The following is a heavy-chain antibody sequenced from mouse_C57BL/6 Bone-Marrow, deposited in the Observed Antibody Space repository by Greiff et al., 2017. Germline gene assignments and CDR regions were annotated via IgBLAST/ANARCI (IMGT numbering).Heavy chain of an antibody. Sequence: QVQLQQPGAELVKPGASVKMSCKASGYTFTSYWITWVKQRPGQGLAWIGDIYPGSGSTNYNEKFKSKATLPVDTSSSTAYMQRSSLTSEDSAVYYCARRNDYDDERYYYAMDYWGQGNSGTVSS. J-gene: IGHJ4*01. V-gene: IGHV1-55*01. D-gene: IGHD2-4*01. CDR1: GYTFTSYW. CDR3: ARRNDYDDERYYYAMDY. CDR2: IYPGSGST.